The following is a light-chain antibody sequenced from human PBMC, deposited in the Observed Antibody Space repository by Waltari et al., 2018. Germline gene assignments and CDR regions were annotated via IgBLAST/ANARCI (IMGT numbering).Light chain of an antibody. Sequence: EVVMTQSPLSLHVSLGQPASISCSPRESLEHSDGNTYLNWFQQRPGQSPRRLIYKVSKRDSGVPDRFSGSGSGTDFTLKISRVEAEDVGVYYCQQYGSSPRSFGQGTKVEIK. CDR1: ESLEHSDGNTY. CDR3: QQYGSSPRS. V-gene: IGKV2-30*02. J-gene: IGKJ1*01. CDR2: KVS.